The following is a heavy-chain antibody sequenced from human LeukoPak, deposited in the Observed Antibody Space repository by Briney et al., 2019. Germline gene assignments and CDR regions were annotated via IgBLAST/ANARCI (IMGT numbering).Heavy chain of an antibody. CDR3: AKERYRNGEIFDY. J-gene: IGHJ4*02. V-gene: IGHV3-30*18. Sequence: TGGSLRLSCAASGFTFSSYGMYWVRQAPGKGLEWVAVISYHGSNKYYADSVKGRFTISRDNSKNTLYLQMNSLRAEDTAVYYCAKERYRNGEIFDYWGQGTLVTVSS. D-gene: IGHD5-18*01. CDR2: ISYHGSNK. CDR1: GFTFSSYG.